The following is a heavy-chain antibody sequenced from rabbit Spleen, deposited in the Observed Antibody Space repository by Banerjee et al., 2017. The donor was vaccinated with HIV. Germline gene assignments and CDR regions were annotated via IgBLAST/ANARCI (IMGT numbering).Heavy chain of an antibody. V-gene: IGHV1S45*01. D-gene: IGHD8-1*01. Sequence: QEQLVESGGGLFQPGGSLALTCKASGFSLNSDYVMCWVRQAPGKGLEWIGCINTSTGTTVYATWAKGRFTISRTSSPSVTLQMTSLTVADTATYFCARDTGSSFSSYGMDLWGPGTLVTVS. CDR1: GFSLNSDYV. CDR3: ARDTGSSFSSYGMDL. J-gene: IGHJ6*01. CDR2: INTSTGTT.